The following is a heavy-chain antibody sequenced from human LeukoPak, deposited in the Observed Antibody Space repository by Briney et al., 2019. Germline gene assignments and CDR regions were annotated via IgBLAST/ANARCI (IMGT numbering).Heavy chain of an antibody. Sequence: ASVKVSCKASGYTFTSYGISWVRQAPGQGLEWMGGIIPIFGTANYAQKFQGRVTITADESTSTAYMELSSLRSEDTAVYYCARGYYDILTGYYMEAAKYYYYGMDVWGQGTTVTVSS. CDR1: GYTFTSYG. J-gene: IGHJ6*02. CDR2: IIPIFGTA. D-gene: IGHD3-9*01. V-gene: IGHV1-69*13. CDR3: ARGYYDILTGYYMEAAKYYYYGMDV.